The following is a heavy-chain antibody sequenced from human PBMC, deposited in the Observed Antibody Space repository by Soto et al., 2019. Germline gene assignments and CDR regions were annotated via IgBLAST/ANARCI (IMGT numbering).Heavy chain of an antibody. D-gene: IGHD3-9*01. CDR2: IYYSGST. J-gene: IGHJ4*02. V-gene: IGHV4-39*01. CDR3: ATGYYSSAIDY. Sequence: SETLSLTCTVSGGSISSSSYYWGWIRQPPGKGLEWIGSIYYSGSTYYNPSLKSRVTISVDTSKNQFSLKLSSVTAADTAVYYCATGYYSSAIDYWGQGTLVTVSS. CDR1: GGSISSSSYY.